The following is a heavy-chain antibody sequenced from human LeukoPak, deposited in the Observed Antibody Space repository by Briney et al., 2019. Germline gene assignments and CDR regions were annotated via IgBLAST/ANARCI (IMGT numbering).Heavy chain of an antibody. CDR3: ARRSSIATRLFDY. V-gene: IGHV5-51*01. Sequence: GKSLKISCKGSGYSFTSYWIGWVRQMPGKVVEWMGIIYPGDSDTRYSPSFQGQVTISADKSIFTAYLQWSSLKASDTAMYYCARRSSIATRLFDYWGQGTLVTVSS. D-gene: IGHD6-6*01. CDR1: GYSFTSYW. J-gene: IGHJ4*02. CDR2: IYPGDSDT.